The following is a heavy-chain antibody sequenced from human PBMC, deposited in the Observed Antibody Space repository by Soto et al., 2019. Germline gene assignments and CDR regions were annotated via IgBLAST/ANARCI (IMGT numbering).Heavy chain of an antibody. CDR3: SRACTYNLDV. CDR1: GASISNGNW. CDR2: IYHSGST. Sequence: QVQLQESGPGLVKPSETLSLTCAVSGASISNGNWWSWVRQPPGKGLEWIGEIYHSGSTNYNPSLKSRVTMSVDNSKNQWSLKLISVTAADMSIHYSSRACTYNLDVWGQGTTVTVSS. J-gene: IGHJ6*02. D-gene: IGHD1-1*01. V-gene: IGHV4-4*02.